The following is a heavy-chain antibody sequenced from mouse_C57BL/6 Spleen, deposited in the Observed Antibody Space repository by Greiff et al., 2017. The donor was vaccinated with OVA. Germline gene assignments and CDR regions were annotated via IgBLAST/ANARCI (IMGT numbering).Heavy chain of an antibody. D-gene: IGHD2-4*01. Sequence: VQLQQPGAELVKPGASVKLSCKASGYTFTSYWMHWVKQRPGQGLEWIGMIHPNSGSTNYNEKFKSKATLTVDKSSSTAYMQLSSLTSEDSAVYYCGYYDYDERDAMDYWGQGTSVTVSS. J-gene: IGHJ4*01. CDR3: GYYDYDERDAMDY. V-gene: IGHV1-64*01. CDR1: GYTFTSYW. CDR2: IHPNSGST.